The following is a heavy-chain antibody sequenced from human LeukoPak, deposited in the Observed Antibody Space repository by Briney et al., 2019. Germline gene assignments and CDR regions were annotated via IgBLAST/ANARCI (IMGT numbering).Heavy chain of an antibody. CDR3: ARQPRSPYSSGWYYFDY. J-gene: IGHJ4*02. CDR1: GGSINSYY. D-gene: IGHD6-19*01. V-gene: IGHV4-59*08. Sequence: PSETLSLTCTVSGGSINSYYWSWIRQPPGKGLEWIGYVSYSGTTKYNPSLENRVAISVDTSKNQFSLKLSSVTAADTAVYYCARQPRSPYSSGWYYFDYWGQGTLVTVSS. CDR2: VSYSGTT.